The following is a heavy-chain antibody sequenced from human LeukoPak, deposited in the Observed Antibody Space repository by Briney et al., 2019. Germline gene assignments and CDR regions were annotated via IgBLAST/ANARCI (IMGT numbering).Heavy chain of an antibody. V-gene: IGHV4-59*12. D-gene: IGHD4-17*01. J-gene: IGHJ5*01. CDR2: IYYSGST. Sequence: SETLSLTCTVSGGSISSYYWSWIRQPPGKGLEWTGYIYYSGSTNYNPSLKSRVTISVDKSKNQFSLKLSSVTAADTAVYYCARGDGGSSTVPIYWFDSWGQGTLVTVSS. CDR1: GGSISSYY. CDR3: ARGDGGSSTVPIYWFDS.